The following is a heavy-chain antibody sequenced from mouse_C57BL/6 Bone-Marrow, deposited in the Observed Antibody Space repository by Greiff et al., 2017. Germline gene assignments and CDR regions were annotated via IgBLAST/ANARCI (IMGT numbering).Heavy chain of an antibody. CDR1: GYSFTDYN. CDR3: ARPYYYGSSYDFDY. CDR2: INPNYGTT. D-gene: IGHD1-1*01. J-gene: IGHJ2*01. Sequence: VQLQQSGPELVKPGASVKISCKASGYSFTDYNMNWVKQSNGKSLEWIGVINPNYGTTSYNQKFKGKATLTVDQSSSTAYMQRNSLTSEDSAVYYCARPYYYGSSYDFDYWGQGTTLTVSS. V-gene: IGHV1-39*01.